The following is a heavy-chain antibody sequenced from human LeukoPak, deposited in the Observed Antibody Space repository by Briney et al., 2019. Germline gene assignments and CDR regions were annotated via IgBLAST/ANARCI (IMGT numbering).Heavy chain of an antibody. CDR2: IGGDGETT. J-gene: IGHJ4*02. CDR1: GFTFSSYA. CDR3: AKRGCSGSSCTYFDW. Sequence: GGSLRLSRAASGFTFSSYAMSWVRQAPGKGLEWVSVIGGDGETTHYADSVKDRFTISRDNSKNTLYLHMNSLRAEDTALYFCAKRGCSGSSCTYFDWWGQGTLVTVSP. V-gene: IGHV3-23*01. D-gene: IGHD2-15*01.